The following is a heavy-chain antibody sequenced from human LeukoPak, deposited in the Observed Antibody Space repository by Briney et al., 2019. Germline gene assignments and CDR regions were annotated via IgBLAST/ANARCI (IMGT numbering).Heavy chain of an antibody. V-gene: IGHV1-69*13. J-gene: IGHJ6*03. CDR2: IIPIFGTA. D-gene: IGHD3-22*01. CDR1: GGTFSSYA. Sequence: SVKVSCKASGGTFSSYAISWVRQAPGQGLEWMGGIIPIFGTANYAQKFQGRVTITADESTSTAYMELSSLRSEDTAVYYCASNMYYYDSSGYCPPTFGYYYMDVWGKGTTVTISS. CDR3: ASNMYYYDSSGYCPPTFGYYYMDV.